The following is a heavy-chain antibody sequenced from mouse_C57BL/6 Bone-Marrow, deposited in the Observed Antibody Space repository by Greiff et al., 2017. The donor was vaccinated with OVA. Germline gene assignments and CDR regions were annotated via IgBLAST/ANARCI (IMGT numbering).Heavy chain of an antibody. CDR1: GYTFTSYG. D-gene: IGHD1-1*01. CDR3: ARGLITTVVASYWYFDV. Sequence: QVQLQQSGAELARPGASVKLSCKASGYTFTSYGISWVKQRTGQGLEWIGEIYPRSGNTYYNEKFKGKATLTADKSSSTAYMELRSLTSEDSAVYYCARGLITTVVASYWYFDVWGTGTTVTVSS. V-gene: IGHV1-81*01. J-gene: IGHJ1*03. CDR2: IYPRSGNT.